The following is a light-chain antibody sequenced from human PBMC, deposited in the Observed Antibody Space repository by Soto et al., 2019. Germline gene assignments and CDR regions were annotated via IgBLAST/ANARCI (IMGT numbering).Light chain of an antibody. V-gene: IGKV3-20*01. Sequence: EIVLTQSPGTLSLSPGERATLSCRSSHSVSSNYLAWYQQKPGQAPRLLIYDVSSRATGIPDRFSGSGSGTDFTLTISRLETVDFAVYYCQQYGISPTFGQGTKVESK. CDR1: HSVSSNY. CDR2: DVS. CDR3: QQYGISPT. J-gene: IGKJ1*01.